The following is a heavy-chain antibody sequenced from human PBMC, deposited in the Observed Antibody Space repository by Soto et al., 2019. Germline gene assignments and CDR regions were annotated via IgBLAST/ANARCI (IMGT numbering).Heavy chain of an antibody. D-gene: IGHD3-22*01. Sequence: QVQLVQSGAEVRRPGSSVRVSCKASGGTFSSSTISWVRQAPGKGLGGVGGITPILGKANYAQKFQGRVTITADESTSTAYMELSSLRSEDTALYFCARGWGSDSTTYYYAYWGQGTSVTVSS. V-gene: IGHV1-69*01. CDR3: ARGWGSDSTTYYYAY. J-gene: IGHJ1*01. CDR1: GGTFSSST. CDR2: ITPILGKA.